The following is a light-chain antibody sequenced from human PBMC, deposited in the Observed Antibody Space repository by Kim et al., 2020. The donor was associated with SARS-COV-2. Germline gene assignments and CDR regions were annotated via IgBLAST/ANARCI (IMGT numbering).Light chain of an antibody. J-gene: IGLJ2*01. CDR1: NIGSKH. CDR3: QVWHRSSEHVL. CDR2: YDS. V-gene: IGLV3-21*04. Sequence: SYELTQPLSVSVAPGKTARITCGGNNIGSKHVHWYQQRPGQAPVLVIYYDSDRPSGIPERFSGSNSGYTATLTISRVEAGDEADYYCQVWHRSSEHVLFGGGTQLTVL.